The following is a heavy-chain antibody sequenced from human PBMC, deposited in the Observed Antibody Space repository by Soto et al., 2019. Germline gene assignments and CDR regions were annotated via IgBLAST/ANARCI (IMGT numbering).Heavy chain of an antibody. CDR3: ARIQRISMIVVSKPYFDY. CDR1: GFSLGNPRMG. J-gene: IGHJ4*02. D-gene: IGHD3-22*01. Sequence: SGPTLVKPTETLTLTCTVSGFSLGNPRMGVSWIRQPPGKALEWLAHIFSNDEKSYSTSLKSRLTISRDTSKSQVVLTMTNMDPVDTATYYCARIQRISMIVVSKPYFDYWGQGALVTVSS. V-gene: IGHV2-26*01. CDR2: IFSNDEK.